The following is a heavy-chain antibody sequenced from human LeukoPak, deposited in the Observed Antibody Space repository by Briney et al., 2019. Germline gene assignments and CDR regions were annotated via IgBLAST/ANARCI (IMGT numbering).Heavy chain of an antibody. CDR2: MNPNSGNT. CDR3: ARDPLYYYDSSGYVGGDY. J-gene: IGHJ4*02. D-gene: IGHD3-22*01. V-gene: IGHV1-8*01. CDR1: GYTFTSYD. Sequence: ASVKVSCKASGYTFTSYDINWVRQATGQGLEWMGWMNPNSGNTGYAQKFQGRVTMTRDTSISTAYMELSSLRSEDTAVYYCARDPLYYYDSSGYVGGDYWGQGTLVTVSS.